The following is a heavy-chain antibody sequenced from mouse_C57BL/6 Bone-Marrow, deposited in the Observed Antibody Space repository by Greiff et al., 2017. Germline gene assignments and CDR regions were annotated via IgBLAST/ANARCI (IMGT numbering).Heavy chain of an antibody. Sequence: VQLQQSGAELVRPGASVTLSCKASGYTFTDYEMHRVKQTPVHGLEWIGAIDPETGGTAYNQKFKGKAILTADKSSSTAYMELRSLTSEDSAVYYCTRWDTTVVDSFDYWGQGTTLTVSS. J-gene: IGHJ2*01. CDR1: GYTFTDYE. V-gene: IGHV1-15*01. D-gene: IGHD1-1*01. CDR3: TRWDTTVVDSFDY. CDR2: IDPETGGT.